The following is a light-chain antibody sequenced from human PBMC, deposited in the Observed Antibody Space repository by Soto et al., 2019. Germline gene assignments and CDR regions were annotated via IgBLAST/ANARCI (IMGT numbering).Light chain of an antibody. J-gene: IGKJ4*01. V-gene: IGKV1-5*03. Sequence: DIQMTQSPSTLSASVGDRVTITCRASQSISSWLAWYQQKPGKAPKLLIYKASSLESGVQSRFSGSRSGTEFTLTIRSLQPDDFATYYCQQYNISPLTFGGGTKVDIK. CDR3: QQYNISPLT. CDR1: QSISSW. CDR2: KAS.